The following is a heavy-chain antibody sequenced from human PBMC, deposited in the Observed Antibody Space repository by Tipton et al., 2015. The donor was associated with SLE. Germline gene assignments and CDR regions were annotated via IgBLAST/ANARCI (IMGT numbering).Heavy chain of an antibody. Sequence: TLSLTCAVSGGSIRSSNWWSWVRQPPGKGLEWIGEIHHSGSTNSNPSLKSRVTISVDKSKNQFSLKLSSVTVADTAVYYCARDSGHNSGYDYYYYGMDVWGQGTTVTVSS. J-gene: IGHJ6*02. V-gene: IGHV4-4*02. CDR1: GGSIRSSNW. CDR3: ARDSGHNSGYDYYYYGMDV. D-gene: IGHD5-18*01. CDR2: IHHSGST.